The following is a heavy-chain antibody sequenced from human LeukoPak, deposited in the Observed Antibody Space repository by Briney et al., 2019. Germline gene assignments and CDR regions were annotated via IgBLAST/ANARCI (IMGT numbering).Heavy chain of an antibody. Sequence: SETLSLTCAVYGGSFSGYYWSWIRQPPGKGLEWIGEINHSGSTNYNPSLKSRATISVDTSKNQFSLKLSSVTAADTAAYYCARGVDIVATRTGPFDYWGQGTLVTVSS. CDR2: INHSGST. J-gene: IGHJ4*02. V-gene: IGHV4-34*01. CDR1: GGSFSGYY. D-gene: IGHD5-12*01. CDR3: ARGVDIVATRTGPFDY.